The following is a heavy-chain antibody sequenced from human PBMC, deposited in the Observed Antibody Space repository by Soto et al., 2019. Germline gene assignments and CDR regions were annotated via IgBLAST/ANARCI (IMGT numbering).Heavy chain of an antibody. J-gene: IGHJ5*02. CDR1: GFTFSSYE. D-gene: IGHD2-21*01. CDR2: ISSSGSTI. V-gene: IGHV3-48*03. CDR3: ARDKSAYARTGFDP. Sequence: VGSLRLSCAASGFTFSSYEMNWVRQAPGKGLEWVSYISSSGSTIYYADSVKGRFTISRDNAKNSLYLQMNSLRAEDTAVYYCARDKSAYARTGFDPWGQGTLVTVSS.